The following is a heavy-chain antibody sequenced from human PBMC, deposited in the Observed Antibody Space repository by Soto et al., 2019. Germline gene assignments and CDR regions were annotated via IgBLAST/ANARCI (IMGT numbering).Heavy chain of an antibody. Sequence: PWGSLRLSCAASGFTFSSYGMHWVRQAPDKGLEWVAVISYDGSNKYYADSVKGRFTISRDNSKNTLYLQMNSLRAEDTAVYYCAKGTQWLHDLFYFDYWGQGTLVPSPQ. J-gene: IGHJ4*02. CDR1: GFTFSSYG. V-gene: IGHV3-30*18. CDR3: AKGTQWLHDLFYFDY. D-gene: IGHD5-12*01. CDR2: ISYDGSNK.